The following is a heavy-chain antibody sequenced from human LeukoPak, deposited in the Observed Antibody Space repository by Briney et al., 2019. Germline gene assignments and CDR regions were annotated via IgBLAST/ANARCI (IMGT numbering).Heavy chain of an antibody. V-gene: IGHV3-30*02. Sequence: GGSLRLSCAASGFTFSSYGMHWVRQAPGKGLEWVAFIRYDGSNKYYADSVKGRFTISRDNSKNTLYLQMNSLRAEDTAVYYCAKDPGWLTVSPKLRDVGGKGTTVTISS. J-gene: IGHJ6*03. CDR3: AKDPGWLTVSPKLRDV. CDR2: IRYDGSNK. D-gene: IGHD1-20*01. CDR1: GFTFSSYG.